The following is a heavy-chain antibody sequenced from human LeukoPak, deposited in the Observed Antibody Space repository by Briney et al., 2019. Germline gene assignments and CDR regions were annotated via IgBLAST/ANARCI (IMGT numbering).Heavy chain of an antibody. D-gene: IGHD6-19*01. CDR2: ISGSGIST. Sequence: GGSLRLSCAASGFTFSSYSMNWVRQAPGKGLEWVSGISGSGISTYYADSVKGRFTISRDNSKNTLYLQMNSLRAEDTAVYYCTRFSKAVSGWYRETINDAFDIWGQGTMVTVSS. V-gene: IGHV3-23*01. CDR1: GFTFSSYS. CDR3: TRFSKAVSGWYRETINDAFDI. J-gene: IGHJ3*02.